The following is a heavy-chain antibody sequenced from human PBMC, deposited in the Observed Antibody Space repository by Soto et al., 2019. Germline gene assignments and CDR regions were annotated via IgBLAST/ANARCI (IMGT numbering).Heavy chain of an antibody. Sequence: QVQLQESGPGLVKPSETLSLTCSVSGGYVHSYYWSWLRQSPGRGLEWLAYIYYTGSTKYNPSLKSRATISLDTSKNEVYLKMTSVTAADTAVYYCARARVRGVSPDYDFWGQGTQVTVSS. V-gene: IGHV4-59*02. CDR1: GGYVHSYY. CDR2: IYYTGST. D-gene: IGHD2-8*01. CDR3: ARARVRGVSPDYDF. J-gene: IGHJ4*02.